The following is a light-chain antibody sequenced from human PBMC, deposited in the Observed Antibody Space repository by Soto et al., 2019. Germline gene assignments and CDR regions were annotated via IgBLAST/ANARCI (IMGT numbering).Light chain of an antibody. V-gene: IGLV2-23*02. CDR3: SSYAGSSPHVV. CDR1: SSDVGSYNL. Sequence: QSALTQPASVSGSPGQSITISCTGTSSDVGSYNLVSWYQQHPGKAPKLMIYEVSKRPSGVPNRFSGSKSGNTASLTISGLQAEDEADYYCSSYAGSSPHVVFGGGTKLTVL. CDR2: EVS. J-gene: IGLJ2*01.